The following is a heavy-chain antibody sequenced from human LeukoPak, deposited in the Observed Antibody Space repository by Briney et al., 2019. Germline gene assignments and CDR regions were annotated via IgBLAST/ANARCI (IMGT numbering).Heavy chain of an antibody. D-gene: IGHD3-22*01. Sequence: GGSPRLSCAASGFTFSSYGMHWVRQAPGKGLEWVAFIRYDGSNKYYADSVKGRFTISRDNSKNTLYLQMNSLRAEDTAVYYCAKDLLSVYYDSSGDYWGQGTLVTVSS. J-gene: IGHJ4*02. CDR3: AKDLLSVYYDSSGDY. CDR1: GFTFSSYG. V-gene: IGHV3-30*02. CDR2: IRYDGSNK.